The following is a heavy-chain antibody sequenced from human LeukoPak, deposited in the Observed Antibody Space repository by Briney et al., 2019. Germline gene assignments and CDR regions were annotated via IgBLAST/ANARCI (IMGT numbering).Heavy chain of an antibody. CDR1: GFTFSSYW. V-gene: IGHV3-7*01. Sequence: GGSLRLSCAASGFTFSSYWMSWVRRAPGKGLEWVANIKQDGSEKYYVDSVKGRFTISRDNAKNSLYLQMNSLRAEDTAVYYCARDLYYYGSGSYYRWGFDYWGQGTLVTVSS. J-gene: IGHJ4*02. CDR3: ARDLYYYGSGSYYRWGFDY. CDR2: IKQDGSEK. D-gene: IGHD3-10*01.